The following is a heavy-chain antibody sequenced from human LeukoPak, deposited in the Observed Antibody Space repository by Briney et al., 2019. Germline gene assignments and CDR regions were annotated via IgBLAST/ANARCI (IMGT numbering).Heavy chain of an antibody. V-gene: IGHV1-2*02. CDR1: GYTFTGYY. Sequence: ASVKVSCKASGYTFTGYYMHWARQAPGQGLEWMGWINPNSGGTNYAQKFQGRVTMTRDTSISTAYMELSRLRSDDTAVYYCARDGGLLMYDYYYGMDVWGQGTTVTVSS. D-gene: IGHD3-22*01. CDR2: INPNSGGT. CDR3: ARDGGLLMYDYYYGMDV. J-gene: IGHJ6*02.